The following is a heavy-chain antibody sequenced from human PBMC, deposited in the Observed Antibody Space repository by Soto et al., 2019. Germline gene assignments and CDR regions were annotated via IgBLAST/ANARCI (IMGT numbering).Heavy chain of an antibody. CDR2: IKQDGSEN. J-gene: IGHJ3*02. Sequence: EVQLVESGGGLVQPGGSLRLSCAASGSTCRSYWMSWVRQTPGKGLEWVANIKQDGSENYYVDSVKGRFTISRDNAENSLYLQMKSLRVDDTAVYYCAIMDYGDYGTGAFDICGQGTMVTVSS. V-gene: IGHV3-7*01. CDR1: GSTCRSYW. D-gene: IGHD4-17*01. CDR3: AIMDYGDYGTGAFDI.